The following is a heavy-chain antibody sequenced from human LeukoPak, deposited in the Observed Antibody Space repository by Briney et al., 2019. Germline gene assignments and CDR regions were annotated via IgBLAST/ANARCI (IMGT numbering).Heavy chain of an antibody. D-gene: IGHD3-22*01. V-gene: IGHV4-4*07. Sequence: PSETLSLTCTVSGGSISSYYWSWIRQPAGKGLEWIGRIYTSGSTNYNPSLKSRVTMSVDTSKNQFSLKLSSVTAAGTAVYYCARCYYDSSGYYDAFDIWGQGTMVTVSS. CDR3: ARCYYDSSGYYDAFDI. CDR2: IYTSGST. J-gene: IGHJ3*02. CDR1: GGSISSYY.